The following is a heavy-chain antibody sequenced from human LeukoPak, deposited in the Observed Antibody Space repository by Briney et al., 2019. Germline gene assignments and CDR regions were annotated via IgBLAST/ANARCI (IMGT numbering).Heavy chain of an antibody. Sequence: PGGSRRLSCAASGFTFSSYGMHWVRQAPGKGLEWVAFIRYDGSNKYYADSVKGRFSISRDNSKNTLYLQMNSLRAEDTAIYYCANKYGSGSYYIGWGQGTLVTVSS. V-gene: IGHV3-30*02. J-gene: IGHJ4*02. D-gene: IGHD3-10*01. CDR3: ANKYGSGSYYIG. CDR1: GFTFSSYG. CDR2: IRYDGSNK.